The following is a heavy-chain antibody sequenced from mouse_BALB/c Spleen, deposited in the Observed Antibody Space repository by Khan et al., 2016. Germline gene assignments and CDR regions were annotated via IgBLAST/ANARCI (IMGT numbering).Heavy chain of an antibody. CDR1: GFTFSGFW. V-gene: IGHV11-2*02. CDR3: MRYDGYYWYFDV. D-gene: IGHD2-3*01. J-gene: IGHJ1*01. Sequence: DVQLLETGGGLVQPGGSRGLSCEGSGFTFSGFWMSWVRQTPGKTLEWIGDINSDGSEINYAPSIKDRFTIFRDNDKSTLYLQMSNVRSEDTATYFCMRYDGYYWYFDVWGAGTTVTVSS. CDR2: INSDGSEI.